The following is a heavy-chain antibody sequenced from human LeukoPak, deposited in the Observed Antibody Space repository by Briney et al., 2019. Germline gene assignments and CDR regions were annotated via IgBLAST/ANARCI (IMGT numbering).Heavy chain of an antibody. D-gene: IGHD1-26*01. CDR3: ARAGDAQGSLGAFDI. CDR2: INHSGST. V-gene: IGHV4-34*01. Sequence: SETLSLTCAVYGGSFSGYYWSWIRQPPGKGLEWIGEINHSGSTNYNPSLKGRVTISADTSKNQFSLKLSSVTAADTAVYYCARAGDAQGSLGAFDIWGQGTMVTVSS. J-gene: IGHJ3*02. CDR1: GGSFSGYY.